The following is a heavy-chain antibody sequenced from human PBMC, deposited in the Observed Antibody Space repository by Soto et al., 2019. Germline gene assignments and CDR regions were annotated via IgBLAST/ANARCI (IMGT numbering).Heavy chain of an antibody. CDR1: GFSLSNGRLG. J-gene: IGHJ3*02. D-gene: IGHD6-19*01. CDR3: ARTRMAGRRQASDI. V-gene: IGHV2-26*01. Sequence: QGTLKESGTVLVKPTDTLTLTCTVSGFSLSNGRLGVTWIRQPPGKALEWLAHILSNDEQSYSPSLKSSLTISKDTSKSQVVLTMTNMEPVDTATYYCARTRMAGRRQASDIWGQGTMVTVSS. CDR2: ILSNDEQ.